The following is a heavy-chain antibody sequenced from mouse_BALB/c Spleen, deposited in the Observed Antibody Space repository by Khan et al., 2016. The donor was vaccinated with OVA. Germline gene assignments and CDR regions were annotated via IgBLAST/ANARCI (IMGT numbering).Heavy chain of an antibody. CDR3: DRSRCLLPAMDY. CDR2: INTNTGEP. Sequence: QIQLVQSGPELKKPGETVKISCKASGYTFTNNGMNWVKQAPGKGLKWMGWINTNTGEPTYAEEFKGRFAFSLETSASTAYLQLNNLKNEDTGTYFCDRSRCLLPAMDYWGQGTSVTVSS. CDR1: GYTFTNNG. D-gene: IGHD2-1*01. J-gene: IGHJ4*01. V-gene: IGHV9-3*02.